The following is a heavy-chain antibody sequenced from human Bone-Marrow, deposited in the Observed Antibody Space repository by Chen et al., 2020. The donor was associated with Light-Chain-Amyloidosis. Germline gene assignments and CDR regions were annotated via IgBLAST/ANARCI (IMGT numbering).Heavy chain of an antibody. D-gene: IGHD5-12*01. CDR2: IYPDDSDA. CDR3: ARRRDGYNFDY. Sequence: EVQLEQSGPEVKKPGESLKISCKGSGYTFPNYWIGWVRQMPGKGLEWMGVIYPDDSDAGYSPSFEGQVTISADKSITTAYLQWRSLKASDTAMYYCARRRDGYNFDYWGQGTLVTVS. CDR1: GYTFPNYW. V-gene: IGHV5-51*01. J-gene: IGHJ4*02.